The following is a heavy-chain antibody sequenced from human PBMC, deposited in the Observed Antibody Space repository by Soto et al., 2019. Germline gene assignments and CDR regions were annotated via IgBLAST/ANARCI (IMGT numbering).Heavy chain of an antibody. D-gene: IGHD4-17*01. CDR2: IWYDGTQK. J-gene: IGHJ4*02. CDR3: ARLTTVSLDY. Sequence: QVQLVESGGGVVQPGRSLRLSCAASGFTFSSHGMSWVRQAPGKGLEWVALIWYDGTQKYYVDSVKGRFTISRDNSKNTLSLQMNSLRAEDTAVYYCARLTTVSLDYWGQGTLVTVSS. V-gene: IGHV3-33*01. CDR1: GFTFSSHG.